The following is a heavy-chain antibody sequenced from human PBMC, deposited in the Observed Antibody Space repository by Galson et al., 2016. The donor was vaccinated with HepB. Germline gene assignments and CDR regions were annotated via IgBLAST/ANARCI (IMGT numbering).Heavy chain of an antibody. J-gene: IGHJ5*02. V-gene: IGHV3-23*01. Sequence: SLRLSCAASGFTFSHSALTWIRQAPGKGLEWVSTIRGNGGETYYADSVRGRFTISRDNSWNTLSLQMNSLRAEDTALYHCANSDHYSTFDPWGQGTLVTVSS. CDR2: IRGNGGET. CDR1: GFTFSHSA. CDR3: ANSDHYSTFDP. D-gene: IGHD2-21*01.